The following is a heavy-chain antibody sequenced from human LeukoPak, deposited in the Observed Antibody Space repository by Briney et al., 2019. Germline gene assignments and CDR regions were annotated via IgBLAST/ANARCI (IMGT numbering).Heavy chain of an antibody. Sequence: GGSLRLSCAASGFTFSNAWMNWVRQAPGKGLEWVSAISGGGGNTYYADSVKGRSTISRDNSKNTLYLQMNSLRAEDTAVYYCGKNRYSGSLSPFDIWGQGTMVTVSS. CDR1: GFTFSNAW. CDR2: ISGGGGNT. V-gene: IGHV3-23*01. J-gene: IGHJ3*02. CDR3: GKNRYSGSLSPFDI. D-gene: IGHD1-26*01.